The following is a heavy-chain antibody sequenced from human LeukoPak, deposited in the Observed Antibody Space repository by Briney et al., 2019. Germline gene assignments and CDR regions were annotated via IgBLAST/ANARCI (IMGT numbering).Heavy chain of an antibody. D-gene: IGHD3-9*01. CDR3: ATISEPTRAFDI. V-gene: IGHV3-23*01. CDR1: GFTFGTFD. Sequence: PGGSLRLSCEASGFTFGTFDINWVRQAPGKGLEWVSAISDSGRSSYYADSVKGRSTISRDNSKNTLYLQMNSLRAEDTAVYYCATISEPTRAFDIWGQGTMVTVSS. CDR2: ISDSGRSS. J-gene: IGHJ3*02.